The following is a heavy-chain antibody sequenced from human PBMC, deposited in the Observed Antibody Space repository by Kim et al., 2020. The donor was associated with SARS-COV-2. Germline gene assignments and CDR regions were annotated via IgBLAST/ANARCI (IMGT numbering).Heavy chain of an antibody. CDR3: ARVEGSGYDVIDY. CDR2: IYYSGST. V-gene: IGHV4-31*03. D-gene: IGHD5-12*01. J-gene: IGHJ4*02. CDR1: GGSISSGGYY. Sequence: SETLSLTCTVSGGSISSGGYYWSWIRQHPGKGLEWIGYIYYSGSTYYNPSLKSRVTISVDTSKNQFSLKLSSVTAADTAVYYCARVEGSGYDVIDYWGQGTLVTVSS.